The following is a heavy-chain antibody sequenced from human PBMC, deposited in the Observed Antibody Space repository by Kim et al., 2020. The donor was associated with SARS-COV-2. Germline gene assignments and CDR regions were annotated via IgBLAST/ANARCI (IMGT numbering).Heavy chain of an antibody. V-gene: IGHV1-69*13. CDR2: IIPIFGTA. Sequence: SVKVSCKASGGTFSSYAISWVRQAPGQGLEWMGGIIPIFGTANYAQKFQGRVTITADESTSTAYMELSSLRSEDTAVYYCARVGDLGVGPIDYWGQGTLVTVSS. J-gene: IGHJ4*02. D-gene: IGHD3-10*01. CDR3: ARVGDLGVGPIDY. CDR1: GGTFSSYA.